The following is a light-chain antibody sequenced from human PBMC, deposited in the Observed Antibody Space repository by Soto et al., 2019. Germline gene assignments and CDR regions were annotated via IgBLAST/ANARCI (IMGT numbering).Light chain of an antibody. CDR1: SSDVGYYDY. Sequence: QSALTQPPSASGFPGQSVTISCTGTSSDVGYYDYVSWYQQHPGKAPKLVIYEVTKRPSGVPDRVSASKSGNTASLTVSGLRDEDEAAYYCSSYAGSSNFVFGSGTKGTVL. CDR3: SSYAGSSNFV. J-gene: IGLJ1*01. V-gene: IGLV2-8*01. CDR2: EVT.